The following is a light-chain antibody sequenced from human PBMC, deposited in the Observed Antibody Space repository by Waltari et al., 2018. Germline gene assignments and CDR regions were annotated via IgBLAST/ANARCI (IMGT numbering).Light chain of an antibody. Sequence: DIVMTQSPDSLAVSLGERATFNCKSSQSVLYSSNNKNYLAWYQQKPGQPPKLLIYWASTRESGVPDRFNGSGSGTDFTLTISSLQAEDVAVYYCQQYFSTPPTFGQGTKLEIK. CDR1: QSVLYSSNNKNY. V-gene: IGKV4-1*01. J-gene: IGKJ2*01. CDR2: WAS. CDR3: QQYFSTPPT.